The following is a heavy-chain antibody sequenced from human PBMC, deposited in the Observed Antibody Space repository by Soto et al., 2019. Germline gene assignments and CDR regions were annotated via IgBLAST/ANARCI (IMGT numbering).Heavy chain of an antibody. Sequence: PGGSLRLSCAAPGFTFSSYAMSWVRQAPGKGLEWVSAISGSGGSTYYADSVKGRFTISRDNSKNTLYLQMNSLRAEDTAVYYCAKNPAGIAAAGTTDYWGQGTLVTVYS. V-gene: IGHV3-23*01. CDR3: AKNPAGIAAAGTTDY. D-gene: IGHD6-13*01. CDR2: ISGSGGST. J-gene: IGHJ4*02. CDR1: GFTFSSYA.